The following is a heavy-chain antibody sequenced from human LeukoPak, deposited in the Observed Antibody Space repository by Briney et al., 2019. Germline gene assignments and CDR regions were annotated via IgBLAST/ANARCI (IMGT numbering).Heavy chain of an antibody. CDR3: ARDWRGFGESYDAFDI. J-gene: IGHJ3*02. D-gene: IGHD3-10*01. CDR2: INAGNGNT. Sequence: GASVKVSCKASGGTFSSYAISWVRQAPGQRLEWMGWINAGNGNTKYSQKFQGRVTITRDTSASTAYMELSSLRSEDTAVYYCARDWRGFGESYDAFDIWGQGTMVTASS. V-gene: IGHV1-3*01. CDR1: GGTFSSYA.